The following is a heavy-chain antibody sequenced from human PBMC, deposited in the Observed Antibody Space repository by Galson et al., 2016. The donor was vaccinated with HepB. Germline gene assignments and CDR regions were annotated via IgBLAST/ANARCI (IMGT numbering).Heavy chain of an antibody. V-gene: IGHV3-23*01. CDR1: GFTFSSHN. D-gene: IGHD5-12*01. J-gene: IGHJ4*02. CDR3: SRHSGFGARFYFDL. Sequence: SLRLSCAASGFTFSSHNMAWVRQAPGKGLEWVSSTDDAIATLWYADSVRGRFTISRDIPKNTVYLQMGILRTEAQAVDFCSRHSGFGARFYFDLWGPGTRVTVSS. CDR2: TDDAIATL.